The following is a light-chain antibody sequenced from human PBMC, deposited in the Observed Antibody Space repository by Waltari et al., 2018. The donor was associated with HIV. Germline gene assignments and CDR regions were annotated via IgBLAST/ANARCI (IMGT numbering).Light chain of an antibody. J-gene: IGLJ2*01. CDR3: ATWHTSLRAHVV. V-gene: IGLV1-51*01. CDR1: SPNLGNKD. CDR2: DND. Sequence: QSVLTQSPSVSAAPGQRVTISCSGRSPNLGNKDVYWYKQLPGRAPKVLIYDNDKRPSGIPYRFSVSKSGTSATLDITGLQTGDEADYYCATWHTSLRAHVVFGGGTKVTVL.